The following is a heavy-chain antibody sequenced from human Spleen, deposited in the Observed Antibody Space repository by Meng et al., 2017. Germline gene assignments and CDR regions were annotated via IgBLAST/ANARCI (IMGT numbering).Heavy chain of an antibody. CDR3: ARQKETNDY. Sequence: QVQLVESGGGVVQPGRSLRLSCAASGFTFSDYYMTWVRQAPGKGREWVSYIRSDDNAIYYADSVKGRFTISRDNAKNLLHLQMNSLRAEDTAVYYCARQKETNDYWGQGTLVTVSS. CDR2: IRSDDNAI. J-gene: IGHJ4*02. D-gene: IGHD5-24*01. V-gene: IGHV3-11*04. CDR1: GFTFSDYY.